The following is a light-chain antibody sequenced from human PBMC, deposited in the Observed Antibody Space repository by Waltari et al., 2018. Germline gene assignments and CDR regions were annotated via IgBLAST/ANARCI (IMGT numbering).Light chain of an antibody. CDR3: SSNAGRGIV. V-gene: IGLV2-23*01. Sequence: QSALTQPASVSGSPGQSITVSCTGASSSARRYDLVCWYQQHPGKAPKLIIYEGNKRPSGVSNRVSGFKSGNTASLTISGLQAEDEAEYYCSSNAGRGIVFGGGTKLTVL. CDR1: SSSARRYDL. J-gene: IGLJ2*01. CDR2: EGN.